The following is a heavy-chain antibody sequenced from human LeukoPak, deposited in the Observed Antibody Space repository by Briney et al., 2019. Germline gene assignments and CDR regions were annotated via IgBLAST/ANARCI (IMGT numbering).Heavy chain of an antibody. Sequence: GGSLRLSCAASGFTFSTYSMNWVRQAPGKGLEWVSYISSSSGTMYYADSVKGRFTISRDNAKNSLYLQMNSLRAEDTAVYYCARGGSSWYECFDYWGQGTLVTVSS. J-gene: IGHJ4*02. CDR1: GFTFSTYS. CDR2: ISSSSGTM. D-gene: IGHD6-13*01. CDR3: ARGGSSWYECFDY. V-gene: IGHV3-48*04.